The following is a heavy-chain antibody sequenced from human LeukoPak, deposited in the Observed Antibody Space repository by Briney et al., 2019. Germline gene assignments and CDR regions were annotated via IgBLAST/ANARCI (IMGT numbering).Heavy chain of an antibody. Sequence: SETLSLTCTVSGGSISSYYWSWIRQPPGKGLEWIGYIYYSGSTNYNPSLKSRVTISVGTSKNQFSLKLSSVTAADTAVYYCATSRSEYSSSWYTVDYWGQGTLVTVSS. J-gene: IGHJ4*02. V-gene: IGHV4-59*01. D-gene: IGHD6-13*01. CDR1: GGSISSYY. CDR3: ATSRSEYSSSWYTVDY. CDR2: IYYSGST.